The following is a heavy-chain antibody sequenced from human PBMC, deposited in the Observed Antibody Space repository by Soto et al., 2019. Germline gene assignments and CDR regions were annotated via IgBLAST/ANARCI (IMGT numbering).Heavy chain of an antibody. J-gene: IGHJ4*02. CDR2: IYYSGGT. CDR1: GGSISSGDYY. CDR3: ARGAYCVNWYYFAY. Sequence: QVQLEESGPGLVKPSQTLSLTCTVSGGSISSGDYYWSCIRQPPGKGLEWIGYIYYSGGTYYNPSLKIRVTISVDTAKTPFSLEWSPMTAADTAVDYCARGAYCVNWYYFAYWGQGSLVTVS. V-gene: IGHV4-30-4*01. D-gene: IGHD1-20*01.